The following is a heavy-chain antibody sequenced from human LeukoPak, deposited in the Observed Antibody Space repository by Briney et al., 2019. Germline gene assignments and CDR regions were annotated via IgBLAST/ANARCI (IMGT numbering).Heavy chain of an antibody. CDR1: GFTFSNYW. CDR2: IKQDGSEK. Sequence: GGSLRLSCAASGFTFSNYWITWVRQAPGKGLEWVANIKQDGSEKYYMDSVKGRFTISRDNTKNSLFLQMNSLRAEDTAVYYCARGDRVGVTTGHFDYWGQGTLVIVSS. CDR3: ARGDRVGVTTGHFDY. J-gene: IGHJ4*02. D-gene: IGHD1-26*01. V-gene: IGHV3-7*03.